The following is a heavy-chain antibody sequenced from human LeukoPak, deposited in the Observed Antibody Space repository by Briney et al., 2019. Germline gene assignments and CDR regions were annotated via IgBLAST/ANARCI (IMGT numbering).Heavy chain of an antibody. D-gene: IGHD3-22*01. V-gene: IGHV4-30-2*01. Sequence: SETLSLTCAVSGGSISSGGYSWSWIRQPPGKGPEWIGYIYHSGSTYYNPSLKSRVTISVDRSKNQFSLKLSSVTAADTAVYYCARVRQGVVIPNWFDPWGQGTLVTVSS. J-gene: IGHJ5*02. CDR2: IYHSGST. CDR3: ARVRQGVVIPNWFDP. CDR1: GGSISSGGYS.